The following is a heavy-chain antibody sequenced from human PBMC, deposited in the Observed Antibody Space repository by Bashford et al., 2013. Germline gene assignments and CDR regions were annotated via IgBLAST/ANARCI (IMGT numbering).Heavy chain of an antibody. D-gene: IGHD1-26*01. V-gene: IGHV1-18*01. CDR3: ARDGPAVGVWNAFDV. J-gene: IGHJ3*01. Sequence: WVRQAPGQGLEWMGWISTYNGNTNYAQNLQGRVTMTRDTSISTAYMELSSLRSDDTAVYFCARDGPAVGVWNAFDVWGQGTVVT. CDR2: ISTYNGNT.